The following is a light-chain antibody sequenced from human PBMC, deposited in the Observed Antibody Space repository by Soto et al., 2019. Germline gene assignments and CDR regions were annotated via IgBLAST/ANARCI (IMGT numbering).Light chain of an antibody. J-gene: IGKJ5*01. CDR1: QSVSSY. CDR2: GAS. V-gene: IGKV3-11*01. Sequence: EIVLTQSPTTLSLSPGERATLSCRASQSVSSYLGWYQQKPGQAPRLLIYGASNRATGIPVRFSGSGSGTDSTLTISSLEPEDFAVYNCQQRSNWPPFGQGTRLEIK. CDR3: QQRSNWPP.